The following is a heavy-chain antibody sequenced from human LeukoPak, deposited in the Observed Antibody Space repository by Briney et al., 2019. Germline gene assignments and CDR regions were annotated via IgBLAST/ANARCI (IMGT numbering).Heavy chain of an antibody. CDR1: GFTFSSYS. J-gene: IGHJ3*02. CDR2: ISSSSSYI. CDR3: AREYCSGSSCYNDAFDI. V-gene: IGHV3-21*01. Sequence: PGGSLRLSCAASGFTFSSYSMNWVRQAPGKGLEWVSSISSSSSYIYYADSLKGRFTISRDNANNSLYLQMNSLRAEDTAVYYCAREYCSGSSCYNDAFDIWGQGTMVTVSS. D-gene: IGHD2-15*01.